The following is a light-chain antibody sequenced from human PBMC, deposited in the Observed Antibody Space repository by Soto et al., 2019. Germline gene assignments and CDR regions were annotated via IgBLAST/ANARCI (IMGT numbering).Light chain of an antibody. Sequence: EIVMPQSPATLSVSPGERATLSCRASQSISSNLAWYQQKPCQAPRLLIYGASTRATGIPATFSGSGSGTDFTVTISSLPSADVAVYYCQQYNNWPFTFGPGTKVDIK. CDR1: QSISSN. V-gene: IGKV3-15*01. J-gene: IGKJ3*01. CDR2: GAS. CDR3: QQYNNWPFT.